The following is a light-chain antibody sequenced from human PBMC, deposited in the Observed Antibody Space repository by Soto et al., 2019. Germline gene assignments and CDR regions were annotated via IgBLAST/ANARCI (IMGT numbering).Light chain of an antibody. CDR1: SSDVGGYNY. CDR3: TSFTSSSTWV. J-gene: IGLJ3*02. Sequence: QSVLTQPASVSGSPGQSITISCTGTSSDVGGYNYVSWFQQHPGKAPKLKIYEVSNRPSGVSNRFSGSKSGYTASLTISELQAEDEADYYCTSFTSSSTWVFGGGTQLTVL. V-gene: IGLV2-14*03. CDR2: EVS.